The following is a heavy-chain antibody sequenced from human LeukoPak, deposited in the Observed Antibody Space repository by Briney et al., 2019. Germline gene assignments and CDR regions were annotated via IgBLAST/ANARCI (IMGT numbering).Heavy chain of an antibody. CDR1: GFTFSSYE. Sequence: GRCLRLSCAASGFTFSSYEMNWVRQAPGKGLEWVSYISSIGTTIYYADSMKGRFTIYRDNAKSSVYMQMNSLRAEDTAVYYCARDDGNYYGSGSFPYYGMDVWGQGTTVTVSS. CDR2: ISSIGTTI. D-gene: IGHD3-10*01. J-gene: IGHJ6*02. CDR3: ARDDGNYYGSGSFPYYGMDV. V-gene: IGHV3-48*03.